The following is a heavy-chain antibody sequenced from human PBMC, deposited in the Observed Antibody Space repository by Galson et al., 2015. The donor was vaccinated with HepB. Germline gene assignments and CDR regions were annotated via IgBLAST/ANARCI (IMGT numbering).Heavy chain of an antibody. CDR3: ARGGPIAARLVFDY. CDR2: IIPIFGTA. J-gene: IGHJ4*02. V-gene: IGHV1-69*13. D-gene: IGHD6-6*01. Sequence: SVKVSCKASGGTFSSYAISWVRQAPGQGLEWMGGIIPIFGTADYAQKFQGRVTITADESTSTAYMELSSLRSEDTAVYYCARGGPIAARLVFDYWGQGTLVTVSS. CDR1: GGTFSSYA.